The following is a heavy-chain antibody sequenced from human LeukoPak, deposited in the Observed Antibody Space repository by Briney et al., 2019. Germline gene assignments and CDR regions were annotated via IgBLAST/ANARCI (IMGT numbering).Heavy chain of an antibody. CDR2: IGGSGGST. V-gene: IGHV3-23*01. D-gene: IGHD1-14*01. CDR3: AKASSRNRVASDAFDI. CDR1: GFTFSNSA. Sequence: PGGSLRLSCAVSGFTFSNSAMSWVRQAPGKGLEWVSAIGGSGGSTYYADSVKGRFTISRDNSKNTLYLQMNCLRAEDTAVYYCAKASSRNRVASDAFDIWGQGTMVTVSS. J-gene: IGHJ3*02.